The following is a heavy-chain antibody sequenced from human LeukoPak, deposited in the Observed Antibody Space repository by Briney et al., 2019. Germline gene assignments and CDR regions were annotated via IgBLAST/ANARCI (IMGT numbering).Heavy chain of an antibody. J-gene: IGHJ4*02. Sequence: PGGSPRLSCAASGFTFSSYSMNWVRQAPGKGLEWVSSISSSSSYIYYADSVKGRFTISRDNAKNSLYLQMNSLRAEDTAVYYCARDNPTTIDYWGQGTLVTVSS. D-gene: IGHD1-1*01. V-gene: IGHV3-21*01. CDR1: GFTFSSYS. CDR3: ARDNPTTIDY. CDR2: ISSSSSYI.